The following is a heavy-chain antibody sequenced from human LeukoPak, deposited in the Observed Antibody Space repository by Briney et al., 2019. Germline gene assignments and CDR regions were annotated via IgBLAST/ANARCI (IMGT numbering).Heavy chain of an antibody. CDR3: ARVEWERLSFDY. CDR2: INYSGST. CDR1: GGSISSDGYS. Sequence: SETLSLTCAVSGGSISSDGYSWSWIRQPPGKGLEWIGYINYSGSTNYNPSLKSRVTISIDRSKNQFSLQLRSVTAADTAVYYCARVEWERLSFDYWGQEPWSPSPQ. D-gene: IGHD1-26*01. J-gene: IGHJ4*01. V-gene: IGHV4-30-4*07.